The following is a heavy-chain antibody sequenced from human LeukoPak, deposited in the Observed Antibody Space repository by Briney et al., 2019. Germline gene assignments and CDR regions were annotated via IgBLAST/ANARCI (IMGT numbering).Heavy chain of an antibody. D-gene: IGHD6-19*01. CDR3: ARGGDLRIAVAGNNFDY. J-gene: IGHJ4*02. CDR1: GYTFTSYG. CDR2: ISAYNGNI. Sequence: GASVKVSCKASGYTFTSYGISWVRQAPGQGLEWMGWISAYNGNINYAQKLQGRVTMTTDTSTSTAYMELRSLRSDDTAVYYCARGGDLRIAVAGNNFDYWGQGTLVTVSS. V-gene: IGHV1-18*01.